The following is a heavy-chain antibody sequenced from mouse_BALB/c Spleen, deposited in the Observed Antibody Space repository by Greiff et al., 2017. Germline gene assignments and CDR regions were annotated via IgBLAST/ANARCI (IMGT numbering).Heavy chain of an antibody. J-gene: IGHJ4*01. CDR1: GFTFSSYT. Sequence: EVMLVESGGGLVQPGGSLKLSCAASGFTFSSYTMSWVRQTPEKRLEWVAYISNGGGSTYYPDTVKGRFTISRDNAKNTLYLQMSSLKSEDTAMYYCARQIGKGYALEYWGQGTSVTVSS. V-gene: IGHV5-12-2*01. CDR3: ARQIGKGYALEY. D-gene: IGHD1-1*01. CDR2: ISNGGGST.